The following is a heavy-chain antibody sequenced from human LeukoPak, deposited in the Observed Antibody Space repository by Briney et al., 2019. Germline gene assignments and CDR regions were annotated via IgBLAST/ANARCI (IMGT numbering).Heavy chain of an antibody. V-gene: IGHV3-21*01. J-gene: IGHJ4*02. CDR3: ARDRDYYDSSGKLRD. D-gene: IGHD3-22*01. CDR2: ISSSISYI. Sequence: GGSLRLSCAASGFTFSSYSMNWVRQAPGKGLEWGSSISSSISYIYYADSVKGRFTISRDRAKNSLYLPMNSLRDEDTAVYYCARDRDYYDSSGKLRDWGRGTLVTVSS. CDR1: GFTFSSYS.